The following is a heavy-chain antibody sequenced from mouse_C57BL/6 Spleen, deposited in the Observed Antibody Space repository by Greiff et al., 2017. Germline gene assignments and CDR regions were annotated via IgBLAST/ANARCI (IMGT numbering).Heavy chain of an antibody. D-gene: IGHD3-2*02. CDR3: AGEGAAQAPFAY. Sequence: EVQLQQSGPELVKPGASVKISCKASGYTFTDYYMNWVKQSHGKSLEWIGDINPNDGGTSYNQKFKGKATLTVDKSSSTAYMELRSLASEDSAFYCGAGEGAAQAPFAYWGQGTLVTVSS. CDR1: GYTFTDYY. J-gene: IGHJ3*01. V-gene: IGHV1-26*01. CDR2: INPNDGGT.